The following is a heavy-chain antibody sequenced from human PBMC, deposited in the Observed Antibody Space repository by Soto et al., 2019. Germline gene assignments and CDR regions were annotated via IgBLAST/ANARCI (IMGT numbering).Heavy chain of an antibody. V-gene: IGHV1-2*02. CDR1: GYTFTGYY. CDR2: IDPDSGDT. CDR3: ARGPLE. Sequence: ASVKVSWKASGYTFTGYYLHWVRQAPGQGPEWVGKIDPDSGDTDQSQKFQGRVTLTRDTAIDTAYMELTRLTLDDTAIYYCARGPLEWGQGTLVTVSS. J-gene: IGHJ4*02.